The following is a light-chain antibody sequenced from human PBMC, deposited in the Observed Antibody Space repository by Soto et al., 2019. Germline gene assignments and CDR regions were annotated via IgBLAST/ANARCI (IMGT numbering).Light chain of an antibody. CDR2: ASS. V-gene: IGKV3-15*01. J-gene: IGKJ4*01. CDR3: QQYKSWPPLT. CDR1: QSIGSN. Sequence: EIVMTQSPATLSVSPGERATLSCRASQSIGSNLAWYQQKPGQAPRLVIYASSIRASDFPARFSGSGSGTEFTLTISSLQSDDFAIYYCQQYKSWPPLTFGGGTKVE.